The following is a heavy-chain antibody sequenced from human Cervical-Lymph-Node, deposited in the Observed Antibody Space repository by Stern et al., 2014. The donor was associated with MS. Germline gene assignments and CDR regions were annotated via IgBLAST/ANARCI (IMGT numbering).Heavy chain of an antibody. CDR2: IKEDGREK. CDR1: GFTFRTSW. D-gene: IGHD1-26*01. Sequence: EVQLEESGGGLVRPWGSLRLSCAASGFTFRTSWMTWVRQAPGKGLEWVANIKEDGREKFYADSVKGRCSISRDNAKNSLCLQMNSLRAEDTAVYYCARPYCLYGMDVWGPGTTVTVSS. CDR3: ARPYCLYGMDV. J-gene: IGHJ6*02. V-gene: IGHV3-7*01.